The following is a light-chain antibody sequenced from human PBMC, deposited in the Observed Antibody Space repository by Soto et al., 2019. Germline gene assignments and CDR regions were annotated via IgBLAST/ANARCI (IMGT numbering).Light chain of an antibody. J-gene: IGLJ1*01. CDR2: EVT. Sequence: QSVLTQPPSASGSPGQSVTISCTGTSSDVGHYDYVSWYQQHPGKAPKLMIYEVTKRPSGVPDRFSGSKSGNTASLTVSGLQAEDEADYYCSSYAGSNIYVFGTGTKLTVL. V-gene: IGLV2-8*01. CDR1: SSDVGHYDY. CDR3: SSYAGSNIYV.